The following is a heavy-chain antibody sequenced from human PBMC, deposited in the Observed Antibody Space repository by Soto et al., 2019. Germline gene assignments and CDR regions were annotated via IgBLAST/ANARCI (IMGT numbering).Heavy chain of an antibody. Sequence: QITLKESGPTVVKPTEPLTLTCTFSGFSLTTSGVGVGWVRQSPGKAPEWLALIYWDDDKRYSTSLKSRLTITKDTPKNQVVLTMANVDPADTATYYCAHRVLRTVFGLVTTTAIYFDFWGQGTPVVVSS. CDR1: GFSLTTSGVG. V-gene: IGHV2-5*02. D-gene: IGHD3-3*01. CDR2: IYWDDDK. J-gene: IGHJ4*02. CDR3: AHRVLRTVFGLVTTTAIYFDF.